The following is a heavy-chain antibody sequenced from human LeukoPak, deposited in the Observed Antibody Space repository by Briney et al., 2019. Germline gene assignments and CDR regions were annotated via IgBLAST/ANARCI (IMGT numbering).Heavy chain of an antibody. CDR1: SGSFSGFY. Sequence: SETLSLTCAVYSGSFSGFYWNWVRQPPGERLEWIGEINHGESTNYNPSLKSRATISVDTSKKQFSLKLTSVTAADTAVYYCARDTVPGDSFDIWGQGTMVTVSS. CDR2: INHGEST. J-gene: IGHJ3*02. V-gene: IGHV4-34*01. CDR3: ARDTVPGDSFDI.